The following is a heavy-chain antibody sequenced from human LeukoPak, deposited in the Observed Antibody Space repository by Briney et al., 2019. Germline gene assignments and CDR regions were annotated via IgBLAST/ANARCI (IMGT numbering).Heavy chain of an antibody. V-gene: IGHV5-51*01. CDR1: GYSFTIYW. Sequence: GESLKISCKGSGYSFTIYWIAWVRQMPGKGLEWMGIIYPGDSGTRYSPSFQGQVTFSVDKSINTAHLHWSSLKASDTAMYYCATRGGGQMVRGIPDAFDIWGQGTMVTVSS. J-gene: IGHJ3*02. CDR2: IYPGDSGT. CDR3: ATRGGGQMVRGIPDAFDI. D-gene: IGHD3-10*01.